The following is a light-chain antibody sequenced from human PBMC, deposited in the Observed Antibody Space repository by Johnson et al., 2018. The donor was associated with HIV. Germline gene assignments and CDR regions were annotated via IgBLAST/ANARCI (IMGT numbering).Light chain of an antibody. CDR3: GTWDSSLIIFV. CDR2: END. Sequence: QSVLTQPPSVSAAPGQKVTISCSGGSSNIGSNYVSWYKQLPGTAPKLLIYENDKRPSGIRDRFSGSKSGTAATLAITGLQTGDEADYYCGTWDSSLIIFVFGTGIKVTVL. V-gene: IGLV1-51*02. CDR1: SSNIGSNY. J-gene: IGLJ1*01.